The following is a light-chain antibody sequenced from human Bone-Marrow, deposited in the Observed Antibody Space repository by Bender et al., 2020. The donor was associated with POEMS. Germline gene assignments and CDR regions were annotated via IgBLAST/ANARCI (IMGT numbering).Light chain of an antibody. CDR3: SSYTSSTTYV. CDR2: TNN. CDR1: GSNIGGYP. V-gene: IGLV1-44*01. Sequence: QSVLTQPPSVSGTPGQRVTISCSGSGSNIGGYPVNWYQQLTGTAPRLLIYTNNERPSGVPDRFTGSKSGNTASLTISGLLAEDEADYFCSSYTSSTTYVFGTGTKVTVL. J-gene: IGLJ1*01.